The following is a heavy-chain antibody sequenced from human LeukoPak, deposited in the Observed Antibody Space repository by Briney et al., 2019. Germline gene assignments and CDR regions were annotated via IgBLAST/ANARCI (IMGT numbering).Heavy chain of an antibody. CDR3: AKGSGINHYHWIDP. CDR2: ISDSGGTT. D-gene: IGHD1-14*01. V-gene: IGHV3-23*01. Sequence: GGSLRLSCAASGFTFSTYAMSWVRQAPGKGLEWVSGISDSGGTTYYEDSVKGRFTISSDNFKNTLYLQMDSPRAEDTALYYCAKGSGINHYHWIDPWGQGTLVTVSS. CDR1: GFTFSTYA. J-gene: IGHJ5*02.